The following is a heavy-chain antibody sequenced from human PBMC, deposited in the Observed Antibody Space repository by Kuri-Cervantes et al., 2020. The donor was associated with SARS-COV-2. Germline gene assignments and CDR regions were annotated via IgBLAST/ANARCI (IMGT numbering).Heavy chain of an antibody. V-gene: IGHV3-49*04. CDR2: IRSKAYGGTT. J-gene: IGHJ6*02. Sequence: GGSLRLSCAASGFTFSDHYMDWVRQAPGKGLEWVGFIRSKAYGGTTEYAASVKGRFTISRDDSKSIAYLQMNSLKTEDTAVYYCTRDIYYALLGYYYGKDVWGQGTTVTVSS. D-gene: IGHD3-10*01. CDR1: GFTFSDHY. CDR3: TRDIYYALLGYYYGKDV.